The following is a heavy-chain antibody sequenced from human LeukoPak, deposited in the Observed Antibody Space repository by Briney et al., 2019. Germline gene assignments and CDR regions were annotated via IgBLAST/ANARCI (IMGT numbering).Heavy chain of an antibody. V-gene: IGHV1-8*02. CDR3: VLMVRGVIIKDY. J-gene: IGHJ4*02. CDR2: MNPNSGNT. Sequence: ASVKVSCKASGYTFTSYYMHWVRQATGQGLEWMGWMNPNSGNTGYAQKFQGRVTMTRNTSISTAYMELSSLRSEDTAVYYCVLMVRGVIIKDYWGQGTLVTVSS. CDR1: GYTFTSYY. D-gene: IGHD3-10*01.